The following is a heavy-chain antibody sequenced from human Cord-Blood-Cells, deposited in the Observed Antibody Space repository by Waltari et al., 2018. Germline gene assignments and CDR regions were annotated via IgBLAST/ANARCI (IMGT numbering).Heavy chain of an antibody. J-gene: IGHJ6*03. D-gene: IGHD6-13*01. Sequence: QVQLQESGPGLVKPSETLSLTCTVSGGSISSYYWSWIRQPPGKGLEWIGYIYYSGSTNYNPSLKSRVTISVDTSKNQFSLKLSSVTAADTAVYYCARGSIAAAGTPRAYYYYMDVRGKGTTVTVSS. CDR2: IYYSGST. CDR1: GGSISSYY. CDR3: ARGSIAAAGTPRAYYYYMDV. V-gene: IGHV4-59*01.